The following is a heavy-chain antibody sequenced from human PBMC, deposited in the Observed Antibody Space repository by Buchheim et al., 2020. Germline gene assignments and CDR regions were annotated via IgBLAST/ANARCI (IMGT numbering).Heavy chain of an antibody. V-gene: IGHV3-30*02. CDR3: AKVWQVATDEYYFDY. D-gene: IGHD5-12*01. CDR1: GFTFSSYG. J-gene: IGHJ4*02. Sequence: QVQLVESGGGVVQPGWSLRLSCAASGFTFSSYGMHWVRQAPGKGLEWVAFIRYDGSNKYYEDSVKGRFTISRDNSKNTLYLRMNSLRAEGTAVYYCAKVWQVATDEYYFDYWGQGTL. CDR2: IRYDGSNK.